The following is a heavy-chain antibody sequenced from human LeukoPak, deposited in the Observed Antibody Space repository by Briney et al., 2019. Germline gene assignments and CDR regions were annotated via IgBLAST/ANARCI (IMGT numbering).Heavy chain of an antibody. CDR1: GGTFSSYT. V-gene: IGHV1-69*05. D-gene: IGHD5-24*01. Sequence: SVKVSCKASGGTFSSYTISWVRQAPGQGLEWMGRIIPIFGTANYAQKFQGRVTITTDESTSTAYMELSSLRSEDTAVYYCAREHSRDGHPLAFDIWGQGTMVTVSS. J-gene: IGHJ3*02. CDR3: AREHSRDGHPLAFDI. CDR2: IIPIFGTA.